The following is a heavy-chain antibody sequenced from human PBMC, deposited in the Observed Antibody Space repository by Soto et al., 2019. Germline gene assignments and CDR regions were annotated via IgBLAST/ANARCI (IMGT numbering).Heavy chain of an antibody. CDR2: IIPIFCTA. J-gene: IGHJ4*02. Sequence: SVKVSCKASGGTFSSYAISWVRQAPGQGLEWMGGIIPIFCTANYAQKFQGRVTITADESTSTAYMELSSLRSEDTAVYYCARNYYYDSSGYYYPGYWGQGTLVTVSS. V-gene: IGHV1-69*13. D-gene: IGHD3-22*01. CDR1: GGTFSSYA. CDR3: ARNYYYDSSGYYYPGY.